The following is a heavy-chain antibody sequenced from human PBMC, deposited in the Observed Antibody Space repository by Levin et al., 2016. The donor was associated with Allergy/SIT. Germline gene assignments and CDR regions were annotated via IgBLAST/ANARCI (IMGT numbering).Heavy chain of an antibody. Sequence: GGSLRLSCAASGFTFSTYWMHWVRQAPGKGLVWVSRINSDGSSTNYADSVKGRFTISRDNAKNTLYLQMNSLRAEDTAEYYCARYSSGWDPHGMDVWGQGTTVTVSS. V-gene: IGHV3-74*01. CDR2: INSDGSST. J-gene: IGHJ6*02. CDR3: ARYSSGWDPHGMDV. CDR1: GFTFSTYW. D-gene: IGHD6-19*01.